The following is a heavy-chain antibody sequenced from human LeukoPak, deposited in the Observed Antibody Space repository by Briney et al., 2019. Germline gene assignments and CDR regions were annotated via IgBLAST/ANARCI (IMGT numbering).Heavy chain of an antibody. CDR3: ARLVTGTTAAFDI. J-gene: IGHJ3*02. V-gene: IGHV4-4*07. Sequence: SETLSLTCSVSGGSISGYYWTWIRQPAGKGLEWIGRVYTSGSTHYNPSLKTRLTMSVDTSKNQFSLKLSSVTAADTAVYYCARLVTGTTAAFDIWGQGTMVTVSS. CDR2: VYTSGST. D-gene: IGHD1-7*01. CDR1: GGSISGYY.